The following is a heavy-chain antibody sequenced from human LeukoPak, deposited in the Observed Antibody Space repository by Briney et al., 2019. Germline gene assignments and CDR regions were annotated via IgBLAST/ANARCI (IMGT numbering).Heavy chain of an antibody. V-gene: IGHV3-21*01. CDR3: VRDPSVIAVAGPVDY. Sequence: AGGSLRLSCAASGFTFSSYSMNWVRQAPGKGLEWVSSISSSSSYIYYADSVKGRFTISRDNAKNSLYLQMNSLRAEDTAVYYCVRDPSVIAVAGPVDYWGQGTLVTVSS. CDR1: GFTFSSYS. CDR2: ISSSSSYI. D-gene: IGHD6-19*01. J-gene: IGHJ4*02.